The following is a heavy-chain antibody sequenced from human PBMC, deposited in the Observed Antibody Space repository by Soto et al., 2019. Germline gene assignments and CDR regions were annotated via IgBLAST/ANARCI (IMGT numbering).Heavy chain of an antibody. V-gene: IGHV4-34*01. CDR2: INHSGST. CDR1: GGSFSGYY. J-gene: IGHJ6*03. Sequence: SETLSLTCAVYGGSFSGYYWIWIRQPPGKGLEWIGEINHSGSTNYNPSLKSRVTISVDTSKNPFSLKLSSVTAADTAVYYCARAGGCDSFYYYYYMDVWGKGTTVTVSS. D-gene: IGHD5-12*01. CDR3: ARAGGCDSFYYYYYMDV.